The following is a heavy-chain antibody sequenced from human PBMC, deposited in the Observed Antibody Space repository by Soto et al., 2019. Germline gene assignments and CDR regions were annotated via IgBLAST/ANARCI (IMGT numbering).Heavy chain of an antibody. Sequence: GGSLRLSCAASGFIFKKYWMHWVRQTPGNGLVWISRIYNDGSYTDYADSVRGRFTISRDNVNDTLYLQMNNLRAEDSGLYYCTRGPRPNSTGTGAYWGQGTQVTVSS. V-gene: IGHV3-74*01. J-gene: IGHJ4*02. CDR2: IYNDGSYT. CDR3: TRGPRPNSTGTGAY. D-gene: IGHD3-10*01. CDR1: GFIFKKYW.